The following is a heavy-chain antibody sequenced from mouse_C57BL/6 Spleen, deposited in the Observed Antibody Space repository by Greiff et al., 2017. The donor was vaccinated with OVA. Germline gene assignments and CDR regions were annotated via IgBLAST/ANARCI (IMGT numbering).Heavy chain of an antibody. CDR2: IYPGDGDT. CDR1: GYAFSSYW. CDR3: VRSPYGNYVDY. D-gene: IGHD2-1*01. J-gene: IGHJ2*01. Sequence: QVQLKESGAELVKPGASVKISCKASGYAFSSYWMNWVKQRPGKGLEWIGQIYPGDGDTNYNGKFKGKATLTADKSSSTAYMQLSSLTSEDSAVDFCVRSPYGNYVDYWGQGTTLTVSS. V-gene: IGHV1-80*01.